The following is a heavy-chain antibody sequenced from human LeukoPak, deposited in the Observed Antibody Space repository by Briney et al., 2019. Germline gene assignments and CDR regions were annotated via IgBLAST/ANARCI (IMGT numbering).Heavy chain of an antibody. V-gene: IGHV1-2*02. D-gene: IGHD3-22*01. CDR1: RYTFTDYH. CDR2: INPNSGGT. CDR3: ARGIQSPSLHYDSSGYYYDY. J-gene: IGHJ4*02. Sequence: ASVKVSCKASRYTFTDYHMHWVRQAPGQGLECMGWINPNSGGTSYAQEFQGRVTMTRDTSISTAYMEVTRLRSDDTAIYYCARGIQSPSLHYDSSGYYYDYWGQGTLVTVSS.